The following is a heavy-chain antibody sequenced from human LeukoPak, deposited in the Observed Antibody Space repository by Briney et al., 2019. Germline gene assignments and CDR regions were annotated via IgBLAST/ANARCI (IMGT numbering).Heavy chain of an antibody. CDR2: IYYSGST. D-gene: IGHD3-10*01. CDR3: ARDGVYGELF. CDR1: GGSISSGGYY. V-gene: IGHV4-31*03. J-gene: IGHJ4*02. Sequence: SETLSLTCTVSGGSISSGGYYWSWIRQHPGKGLEWIGYIYYSGSTYYNPSLKSRVTTSVDTSKNQFSLKLSSVTAADTAVYYCARDGVYGELFWGQGTLVTVSS.